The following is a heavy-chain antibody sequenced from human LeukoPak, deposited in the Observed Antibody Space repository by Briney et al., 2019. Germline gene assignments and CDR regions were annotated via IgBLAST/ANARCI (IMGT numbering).Heavy chain of an antibody. V-gene: IGHV4-34*01. J-gene: IGHJ4*02. D-gene: IGHD3-10*01. CDR3: ARVGRINTMVRGVKRGNFDY. Sequence: PSETLSLTCAVYGGSFSGYYWSWIRQPPGKGLEWLGEINHSGSTNYNPSLKSRVTISVDTSKNQFSLKLSSVTAADTAVYYCARVGRINTMVRGVKRGNFDYWGQGTLVTVSS. CDR2: INHSGST. CDR1: GGSFSGYY.